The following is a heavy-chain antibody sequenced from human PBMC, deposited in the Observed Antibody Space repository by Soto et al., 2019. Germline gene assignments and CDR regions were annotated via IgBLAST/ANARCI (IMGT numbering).Heavy chain of an antibody. J-gene: IGHJ5*02. V-gene: IGHV4-30-2*01. CDR3: ARGYCSSTICYIWDNWFDP. D-gene: IGHD2-2*02. Sequence: PSETLSLTCAVSGGSISSGGYSWSWIRQPPGKGLEWIGYIYHSGRTNYNPSLKSRVTISVDTSKNQFSLKLSSVTAADTAVYYCARGYCSSTICYIWDNWFDPWGQGTLVTVSS. CDR2: IYHSGRT. CDR1: GGSISSGGYS.